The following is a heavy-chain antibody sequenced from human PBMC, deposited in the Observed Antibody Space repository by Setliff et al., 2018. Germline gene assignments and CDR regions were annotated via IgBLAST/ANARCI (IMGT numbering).Heavy chain of an antibody. V-gene: IGHV1-2*06. D-gene: IGHD3-3*01. CDR3: ARGGAAESYDFWSGMYYYYYYYMDV. CDR2: INPDSGGT. Sequence: GASVKVSCKASGYTFTDYYIHWVRQAPGQGLEWMGRINPDSGGTNYAQKFQGRVTMTRDTSITAAYMELSRLRSDDSAVYYCARGGAAESYDFWSGMYYYYYYYMDVWGKGTTVTVSS. J-gene: IGHJ6*03. CDR1: GYTFTDYY.